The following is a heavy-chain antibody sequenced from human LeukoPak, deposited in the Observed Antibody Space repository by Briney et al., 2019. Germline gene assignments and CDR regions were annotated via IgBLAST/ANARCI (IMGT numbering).Heavy chain of an antibody. V-gene: IGHV3-48*02. CDR3: ARDRGSSGWFLYFDH. D-gene: IGHD6-19*01. CDR2: ITSDSTTI. J-gene: IGHJ4*02. CDR1: GFSFSDYN. Sequence: PGGSLRLSCTASGFSFSDYNMNWVRQASGKRLEWLSYITSDSTTIKYADSVKGRFTISRDNAQNSLYLQMNSLRDEDTAIYYCARDRGSSGWFLYFDHWGQGSLVAVSS.